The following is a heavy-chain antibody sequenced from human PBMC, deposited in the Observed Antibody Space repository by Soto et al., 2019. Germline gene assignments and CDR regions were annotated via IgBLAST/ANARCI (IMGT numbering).Heavy chain of an antibody. CDR2: IYTSGST. CDR1: GTSVSNYY. J-gene: IGHJ4*02. D-gene: IGHD5-18*01. CDR3: ARGGIQLSYAFDY. V-gene: IGHV4-4*07. Sequence: PSETLSLTCSVSGTSVSNYYWSWIRQPAGKGLEHIGRIYTSGSTSCNPSPKSRVTMSMDTSQTQIYLNLTSVTAADTAVYYCARGGIQLSYAFDYWGQGIQVTVSS.